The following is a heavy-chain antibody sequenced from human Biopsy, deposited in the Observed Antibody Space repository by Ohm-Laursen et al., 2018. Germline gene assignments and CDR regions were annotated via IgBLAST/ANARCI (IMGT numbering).Heavy chain of an antibody. D-gene: IGHD3-3*01. CDR3: ARDRPSVATYGVD. CDR2: SSAYNGKT. V-gene: IGHV1-18*01. CDR1: GYTFSMSA. Sequence: SVNVSYQVSGYTFSMSAITSVRQAPGHGLEWLGLSSAYNGKTNYEQKFQGRLTMTTDTSTSTAYMELRSLRSDDTAVYYCARDRPSVATYGVDWGQGTLVTVSS. J-gene: IGHJ4*02.